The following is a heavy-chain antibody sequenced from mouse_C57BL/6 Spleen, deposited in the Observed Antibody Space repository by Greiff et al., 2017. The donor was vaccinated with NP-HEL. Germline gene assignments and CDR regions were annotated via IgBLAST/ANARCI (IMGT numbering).Heavy chain of an antibody. CDR3: ARNPYGNYLLYFDY. J-gene: IGHJ2*01. V-gene: IGHV1-53*01. D-gene: IGHD2-1*01. CDR2: INPSNGGT. Sequence: QQRPGQGLEWIGNINPSNGGTNYNEKFKSKATLTVDKSSSTAYMQLSSLTSEDSAVYYCARNPYGNYLLYFDYWGQGTTLTVSS.